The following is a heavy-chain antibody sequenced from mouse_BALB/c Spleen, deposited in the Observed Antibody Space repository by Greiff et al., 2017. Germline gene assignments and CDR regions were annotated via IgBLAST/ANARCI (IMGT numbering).Heavy chain of an antibody. V-gene: IGHV5-6*01. J-gene: IGHJ3*01. CDR3: ARVYGPFAY. Sequence: EVMLVESGGDLVKPGGSLKLSCAASGFTFSSYGMSWVRQTPDKRLEWVATISSGGSYTYYPDSVKGRFTISRDNAKNTLYLQMSSLKSEDTAMYYCARVYGPFAYWGQGTLVTVSA. D-gene: IGHD1-2*01. CDR1: GFTFSSYG. CDR2: ISSGGSYT.